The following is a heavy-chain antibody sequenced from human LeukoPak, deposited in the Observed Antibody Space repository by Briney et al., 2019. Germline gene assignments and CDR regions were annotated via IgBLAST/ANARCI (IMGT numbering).Heavy chain of an antibody. Sequence: GGSLRHSCAASGFTFSSYAMSWVRQAPGKGLQWVSAISAGGGDTYYADSMKGRFTISRDNSKDTLFLQTNSLRAEDTAVYYCARKGQGYYFEHWGQGALVTVSS. V-gene: IGHV3-23*01. CDR2: ISAGGGDT. CDR1: GFTFSSYA. CDR3: ARKGQGYYFEH. J-gene: IGHJ4*02.